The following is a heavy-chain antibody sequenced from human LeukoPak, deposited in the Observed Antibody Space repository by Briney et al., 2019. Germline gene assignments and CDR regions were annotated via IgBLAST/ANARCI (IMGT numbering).Heavy chain of an antibody. Sequence: PGRSLRLSCGASGFTFNSYGMHWVRQAPGKGLEWVAVIWYDGSNEYYADSVKGRFTISRDNSKNTLYLQMNSLRAEDTAVYYCAGDYGEYYYGMDVWGQGTTVTVSS. J-gene: IGHJ6*02. CDR1: GFTFNSYG. CDR2: IWYDGSNE. V-gene: IGHV3-33*01. CDR3: AGDYGEYYYGMDV. D-gene: IGHD4-17*01.